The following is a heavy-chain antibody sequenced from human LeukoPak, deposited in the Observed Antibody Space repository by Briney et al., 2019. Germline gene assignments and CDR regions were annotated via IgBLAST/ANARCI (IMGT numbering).Heavy chain of an antibody. J-gene: IGHJ3*02. CDR3: ASGGYCSSTSCHPASDAFDI. Sequence: HGESLKISCKGSGYSFTSYWIGWVRQMPGKGLEWMGIIYPGVSDTRYSPSFQGQVTISADKSISTAYLQWSSLKASDTAMYYCASGGYCSSTSCHPASDAFDIWGQGTMVTVSS. D-gene: IGHD2-2*01. CDR2: IYPGVSDT. CDR1: GYSFTSYW. V-gene: IGHV5-51*01.